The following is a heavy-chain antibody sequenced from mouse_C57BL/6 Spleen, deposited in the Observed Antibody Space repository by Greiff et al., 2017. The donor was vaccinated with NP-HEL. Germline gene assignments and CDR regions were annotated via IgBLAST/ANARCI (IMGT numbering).Heavy chain of an antibody. Sequence: VQLQQSGTELVKPGASVKLSCKASGYTFTSYWMHWVKQRPGQGLEWIGNINPSNGGTNYNEKFKSKATLTVDKSSSTAYMQLSSLTSEDSAVYYCAREESYGSSYFDYWGQGTTLTVSS. CDR2: INPSNGGT. J-gene: IGHJ2*01. V-gene: IGHV1-53*01. CDR1: GYTFTSYW. D-gene: IGHD1-1*01. CDR3: AREESYGSSYFDY.